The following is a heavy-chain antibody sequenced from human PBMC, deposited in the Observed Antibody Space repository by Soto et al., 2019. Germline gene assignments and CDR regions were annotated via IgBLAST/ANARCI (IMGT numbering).Heavy chain of an antibody. CDR3: SREVGPIDY. Sequence: EVQLVESGGGLVQPGGSLRLSCAASGFTFSSYEMNWVRQVPGKGLEWVSYISSSGSTIYYADSVKGRFTISRDNAKNSLYLQMNSLRAEDTAVYYCSREVGPIDYWGQGTLVTVSS. CDR1: GFTFSSYE. CDR2: ISSSGSTI. J-gene: IGHJ4*02. V-gene: IGHV3-48*03.